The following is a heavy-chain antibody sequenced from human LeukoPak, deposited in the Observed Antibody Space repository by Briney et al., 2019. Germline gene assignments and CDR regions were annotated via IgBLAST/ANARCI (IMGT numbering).Heavy chain of an antibody. Sequence: GGSLRLSCAVSGITLSNYGMSWVRQAPGKGLEWVSYISSSGSTIYYADSVKGRFTISRDNAKNSLYLQMNSLRAEDTAVYYCARGDYYDSSGFESLAAFDIWGQGTMVTVSS. CDR3: ARGDYYDSSGFESLAAFDI. CDR1: GITLSNYG. J-gene: IGHJ3*02. V-gene: IGHV3-11*01. CDR2: ISSSGSTI. D-gene: IGHD3-22*01.